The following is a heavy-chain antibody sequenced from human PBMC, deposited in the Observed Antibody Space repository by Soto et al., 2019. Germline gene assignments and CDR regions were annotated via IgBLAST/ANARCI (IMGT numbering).Heavy chain of an antibody. Sequence: GGSLRLSCAASGFTFSGYWMAWVRQAPGKGLEWVASIKQDESEKFYVDSVKGRFTISRDNAKKTVYLQMNGLRAEDTAVYYCARDPGPRAATIRGLGWFDPWGQGTLVTVSS. CDR3: ARDPGPRAATIRGLGWFDP. CDR2: IKQDESEK. D-gene: IGHD1-26*01. V-gene: IGHV3-7*03. J-gene: IGHJ5*02. CDR1: GFTFSGYW.